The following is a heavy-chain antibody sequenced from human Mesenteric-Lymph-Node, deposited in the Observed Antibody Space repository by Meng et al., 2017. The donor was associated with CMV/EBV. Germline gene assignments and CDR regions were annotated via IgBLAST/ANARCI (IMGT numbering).Heavy chain of an antibody. CDR2: IYFTGTT. Sequence: GSLRLSCTVSGDSISSHYWSWIRLPPGKGLEWIGYIYFTGTTNYNPSLKSRVTISLDTSKNHFSLELSSVTAADTAVYYCARGGSWFDPWGQGTLVTVSS. CDR1: GDSISSHY. CDR3: ARGGSWFDP. J-gene: IGHJ5*02. V-gene: IGHV4-59*11.